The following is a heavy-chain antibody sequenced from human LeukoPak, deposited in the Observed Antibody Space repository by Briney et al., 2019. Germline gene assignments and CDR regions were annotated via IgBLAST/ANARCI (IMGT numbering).Heavy chain of an antibody. Sequence: GGSLRLSCAASGFTFSSYGMHWVRQAPGKGLVWVSRINSDGSRTSYADSVKGRFTISRDNAKNTLYLQMNSLRAEDTAVYYCARDRGSTEFDYWGQGTLVTVSS. CDR1: GFTFSSYG. J-gene: IGHJ4*02. V-gene: IGHV3-74*01. D-gene: IGHD3-10*01. CDR3: ARDRGSTEFDY. CDR2: INSDGSRT.